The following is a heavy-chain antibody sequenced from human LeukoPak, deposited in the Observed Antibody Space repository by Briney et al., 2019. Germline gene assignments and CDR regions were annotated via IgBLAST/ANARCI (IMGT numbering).Heavy chain of an antibody. V-gene: IGHV4-39*07. CDR2: IYYSGST. Sequence: SETLSLTCTVSGGSISSSSYYWGWIRQPPGKGLEWIGSIYYSGSTYYNPPLKSRVTISVDTSKNQFSLKLSSVTAADTAVYYCARNDFWSGYWFDPWGQGTLVTVSS. CDR1: GGSISSSSYY. CDR3: ARNDFWSGYWFDP. J-gene: IGHJ5*02. D-gene: IGHD3-3*01.